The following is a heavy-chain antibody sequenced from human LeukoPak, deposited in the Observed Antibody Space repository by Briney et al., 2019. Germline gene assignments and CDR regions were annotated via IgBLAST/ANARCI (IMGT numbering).Heavy chain of an antibody. CDR3: ARENTRFLEWDNWFDP. V-gene: IGHV4-59*06. Sequence: SETLSLTCIVSGGSVSSYYWTWIRQPPGKGLEWTGYIYYSGSTYYNPSLKSRVTISVDTSKNQFSLKLSSVTAADTAVYYCARENTRFLEWDNWFDPWGQGTLVTVSS. D-gene: IGHD3-3*01. CDR2: IYYSGST. J-gene: IGHJ5*02. CDR1: GGSVSSYY.